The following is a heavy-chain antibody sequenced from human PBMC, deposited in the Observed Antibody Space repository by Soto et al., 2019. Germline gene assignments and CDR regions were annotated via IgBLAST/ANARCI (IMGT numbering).Heavy chain of an antibody. Sequence: GGSLRLSCAASGFTFSSYGMHWVRQAPGKGLEWVAVIWYDGSNKYYADSVKGRFTISRDNSKNTLYLQMNSLRAEDTAVYYCARYPRPNFDWLSAGSYFDYWGQGTLVTVSS. CDR2: IWYDGSNK. J-gene: IGHJ4*02. CDR3: ARYPRPNFDWLSAGSYFDY. CDR1: GFTFSSYG. V-gene: IGHV3-33*01. D-gene: IGHD3-9*01.